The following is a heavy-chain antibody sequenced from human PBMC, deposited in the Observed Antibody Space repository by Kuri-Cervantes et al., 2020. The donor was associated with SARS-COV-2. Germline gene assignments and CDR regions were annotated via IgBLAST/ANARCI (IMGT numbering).Heavy chain of an antibody. CDR3: TKDDFWSGYFDY. J-gene: IGHJ4*02. CDR1: GFTFGDYA. D-gene: IGHD3-3*01. Sequence: GESLKISCTASGFTFGDYAMSWVCQAPGKGLEWVGFIRSKAYGGTTEYAASVKGRFTISRDDSKSIAYLQMNSLKTEDTAVYYCTKDDFWSGYFDYWGQGTLVTVSS. V-gene: IGHV3-49*04. CDR2: IRSKAYGGTT.